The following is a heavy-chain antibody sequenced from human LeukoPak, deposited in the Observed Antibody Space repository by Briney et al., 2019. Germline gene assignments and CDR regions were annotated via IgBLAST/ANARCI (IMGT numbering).Heavy chain of an antibody. Sequence: GGSLRLSCAASGFTFSSYAMSWVRQAPGKGLEWVSAICGSGGSTYYADSVKGGFTISRDNSKNTLYLQMNSLTAEDTAVYYCAKPGAYYDILTGHFDYWGQGTLVTVSS. CDR2: ICGSGGST. V-gene: IGHV3-23*01. CDR1: GFTFSSYA. CDR3: AKPGAYYDILTGHFDY. J-gene: IGHJ4*02. D-gene: IGHD3-9*01.